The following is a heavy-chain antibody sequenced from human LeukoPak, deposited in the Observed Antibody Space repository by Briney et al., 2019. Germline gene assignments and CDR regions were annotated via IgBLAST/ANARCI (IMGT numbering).Heavy chain of an antibody. J-gene: IGHJ4*03. CDR2: INHRGDT. CDR1: GGSISSSSYY. D-gene: IGHD1-1*01. CDR3: ARGPTISETGYFDY. V-gene: IGHV4-39*07. Sequence: SETLSLTCTVSGGSISSSSYYWGWIRQPPGKGLEWIAEINHRGDTNYNPSVKSRVSISVDTSKNQFSLKVTSLTAADTAVYYCARGPTISETGYFDYWGQGTLVTVSS.